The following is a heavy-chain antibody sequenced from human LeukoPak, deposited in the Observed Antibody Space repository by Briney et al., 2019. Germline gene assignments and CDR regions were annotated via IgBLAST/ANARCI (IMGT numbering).Heavy chain of an antibody. D-gene: IGHD1-26*01. Sequence: SQTLSLTCAISGDSVSSNSAAYNWIRQSPSRGLEWLGRTYYRSKWYNEYALSVKSRITINPDTSKNQFSLQLNSVTPDDTAIYYSARVNVGNWFDPWGQGTLVTVSS. CDR1: GDSVSSNSAA. V-gene: IGHV6-1*01. CDR3: ARVNVGNWFDP. CDR2: TYYRSKWYN. J-gene: IGHJ5*02.